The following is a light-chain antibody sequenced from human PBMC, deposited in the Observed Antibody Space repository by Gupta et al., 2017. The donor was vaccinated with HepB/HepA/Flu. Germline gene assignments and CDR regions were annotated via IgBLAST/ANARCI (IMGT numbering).Light chain of an antibody. CDR3: SSYTSSSSLGV. J-gene: IGLJ1*01. V-gene: IGLV2-14*03. Sequence: QSSLPQPAPVSGSPGQAITISCTGTSSDLGEYNYVSWYQQHPGKAPKLMIYGVSNRPSGVSNRFSGSKSGSTASLTISGLQAEDEADYYCSSYTSSSSLGVFGTGTKVTVL. CDR2: GVS. CDR1: SSDLGEYNY.